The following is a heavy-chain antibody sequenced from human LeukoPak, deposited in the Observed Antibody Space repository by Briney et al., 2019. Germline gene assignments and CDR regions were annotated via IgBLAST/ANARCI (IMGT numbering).Heavy chain of an antibody. CDR2: IYQSGST. CDR3: ARGQLLLWFGELNDYMDV. D-gene: IGHD3-10*01. V-gene: IGHV4-38-2*02. J-gene: IGHJ6*03. Sequence: SETLSLTCTVSGYSISSGYYWGWIRQPPGKGLEWIGSIYQSGSTHYNPSLKSRVTISVDTSKNQFSLKLTSVTAADTAVYYCARGQLLLWFGELNDYMDVWGKGTTVTISS. CDR1: GYSISSGYY.